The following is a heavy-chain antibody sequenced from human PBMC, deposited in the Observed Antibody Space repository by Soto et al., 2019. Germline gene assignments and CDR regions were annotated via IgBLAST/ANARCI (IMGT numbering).Heavy chain of an antibody. V-gene: IGHV3-23*01. D-gene: IGHD3-16*02. CDR2: ISNNGDTA. CDR1: GFTCSSYA. J-gene: IGHJ4*02. Sequence: EVQLLESGGGLVQPGGSLTLSCATSGFTCSSYAMVWVRHAAEKGLEWVASISNNGDTAYYSDSVKGRFIISRCNSENTLYLQMNGLRADDTALYFCAKSRVFIGAIVTLLDSWGQGTQVTVSS. CDR3: AKSRVFIGAIVTLLDS.